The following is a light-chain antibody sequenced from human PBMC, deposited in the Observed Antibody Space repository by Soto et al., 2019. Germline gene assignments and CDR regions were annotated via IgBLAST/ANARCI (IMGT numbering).Light chain of an antibody. V-gene: IGKV1-12*01. CDR3: QQGASCRRT. J-gene: IGKJ4*01. CDR2: AAS. Sequence: DIQMTQSPSSVSASVGDTVTITCRAIQAVSTWLAWHQQKPGGAPKLLIYAASTLQSGVPSRFRGKECVTDFTLTIRNMQPKYIVTYYNQQGASCRRTFGGGTKVEIK. CDR1: QAVSTW.